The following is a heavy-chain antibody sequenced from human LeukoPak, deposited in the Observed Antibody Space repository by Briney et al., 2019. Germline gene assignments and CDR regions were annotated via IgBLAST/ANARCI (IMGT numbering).Heavy chain of an antibody. Sequence: SETLSLTCTVSGGSISSSSYYWGWIRQSPGTGLEWIGSIYYSGTTYYNPSLKSRVTISVDTSKNQFSLKLSSVTAADTAVYYCARIVGLVTFDYWGQGTLVTISS. V-gene: IGHV4-39*07. CDR1: GGSISSSSYY. CDR3: ARIVGLVTFDY. J-gene: IGHJ4*02. D-gene: IGHD1-26*01. CDR2: IYYSGTT.